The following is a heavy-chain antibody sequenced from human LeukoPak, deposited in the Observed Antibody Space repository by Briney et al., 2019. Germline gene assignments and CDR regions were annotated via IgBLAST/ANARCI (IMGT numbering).Heavy chain of an antibody. V-gene: IGHV3-30-3*01. CDR3: ARVGNNNNWFDP. D-gene: IGHD1/OR15-1a*01. CDR1: GFTFSSYA. Sequence: GGSLRLSCAASGFTFSSYAMHWVRQAPGKGLEWVAVISYDGSNKYYADSVKGRFTISRDNSKNTLYLQMNSLRAEDTAVYYCARVGNNNNWFDPWGQGTLVTVSS. CDR2: ISYDGSNK. J-gene: IGHJ5*02.